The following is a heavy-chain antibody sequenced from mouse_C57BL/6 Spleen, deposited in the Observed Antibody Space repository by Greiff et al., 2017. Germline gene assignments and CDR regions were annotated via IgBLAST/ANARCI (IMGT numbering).Heavy chain of an antibody. CDR2: IYPRSGNT. V-gene: IGHV1-81*01. CDR1: GYTFTSYG. CDR3: ARGDDYGGYFDY. Sequence: QVQLQQSGAELARPGASVKLSCKASGYTFTSYGISWVKQRTGQGLEWIGEIYPRSGNTYYNEKFKGKATLTADKSSSTAYMELRSLTSEDSAVYFCARGDDYGGYFDYWGQGTTLTVSS. D-gene: IGHD2-4*01. J-gene: IGHJ2*01.